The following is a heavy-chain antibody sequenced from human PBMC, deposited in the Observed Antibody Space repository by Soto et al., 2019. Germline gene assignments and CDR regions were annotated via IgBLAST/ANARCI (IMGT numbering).Heavy chain of an antibody. D-gene: IGHD1-26*01. Sequence: SETLSLTCTVSGGSISSGDYYWSWIRQPPGKGLEWIGYIYYSGSTYYNPSLKSRVTISVDTSKNQFSLKLSSVTAADTAVYYCARDEAELYGMAVWGQGTSVTVSS. V-gene: IGHV4-30-4*01. CDR1: GGSISSGDYY. CDR3: ARDEAELYGMAV. CDR2: IYYSGST. J-gene: IGHJ6*02.